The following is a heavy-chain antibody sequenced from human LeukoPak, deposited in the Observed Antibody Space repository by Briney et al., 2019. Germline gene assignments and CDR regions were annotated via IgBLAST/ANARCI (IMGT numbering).Heavy chain of an antibody. CDR3: ARGAIFGVTPRGYGMDV. V-gene: IGHV1-8*02. CDR2: VNPNNGGT. CDR1: GYTFTSYY. J-gene: IGHJ6*02. D-gene: IGHD3-3*01. Sequence: ASVKVSCKASGYTFTSYYMHWVRQAPGQGLEWVGWVNPNNGGTVYAQKFQGRVTMTRDTSTGTLYMELNSLKSEDTAVYYCARGAIFGVTPRGYGMDVWGQGTTVTVSS.